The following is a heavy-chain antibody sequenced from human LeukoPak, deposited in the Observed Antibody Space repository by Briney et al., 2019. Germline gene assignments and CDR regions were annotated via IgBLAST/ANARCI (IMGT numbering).Heavy chain of an antibody. D-gene: IGHD6-13*01. CDR1: GFTFSSFA. J-gene: IGHJ5*02. V-gene: IGHV3-23*01. Sequence: GGSLRLSCAASGFTFSSFAMSWVRQAPGKGLEWVSAISGSGGSTYYADSVKGRFTISRDNSKNTLYLQMNSLRAEDTAVYYCAKPRYSSSWYWFDPWGQGTLVTVSS. CDR2: ISGSGGST. CDR3: AKPRYSSSWYWFDP.